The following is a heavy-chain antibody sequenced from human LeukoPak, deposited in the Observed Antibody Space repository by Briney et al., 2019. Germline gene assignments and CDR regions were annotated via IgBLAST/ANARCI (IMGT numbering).Heavy chain of an antibody. D-gene: IGHD1-26*01. Sequence: GGSLRLSCATSGFTFSSYAMSWVRQAPGKGLEWVSAISGSGGSTYYADSVKGRFTISRDNSKNTLYLQMNSLRAEDTAVYYCATTSSQWELLPFDYWGQGTLVTVSS. CDR2: ISGSGGST. CDR3: ATTSSQWELLPFDY. CDR1: GFTFSSYA. J-gene: IGHJ4*02. V-gene: IGHV3-23*01.